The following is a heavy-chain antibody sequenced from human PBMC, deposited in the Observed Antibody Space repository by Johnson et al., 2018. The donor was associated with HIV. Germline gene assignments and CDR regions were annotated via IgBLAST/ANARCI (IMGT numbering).Heavy chain of an antibody. Sequence: VQLVASGGGLEQPGGSLRLSCAAPGFTFASSAMSWVRQAPGMGLAWVSAISDSGSTYSADSVKGRFTISRDNAKNSLYLQMNSLRAEDTALYYCAKDMTPSQLAAFDIWGQGTMVTVSS. CDR3: AKDMTPSQLAAFDI. J-gene: IGHJ3*02. CDR1: GFTFASSA. CDR2: ISDSGST. D-gene: IGHD6-13*01. V-gene: IGHV3-23*04.